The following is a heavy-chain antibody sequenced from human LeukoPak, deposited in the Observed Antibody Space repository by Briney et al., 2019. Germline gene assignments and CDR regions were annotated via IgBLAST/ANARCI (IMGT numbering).Heavy chain of an antibody. D-gene: IGHD2-21*01. J-gene: IGHJ5*02. CDR2: ISSSGATI. V-gene: IGHV3-48*03. CDR1: GFTFSDHE. CDR3: ARGLRFGD. Sequence: GGSLRLSCAASGFTFSDHEMNCVRRAPGKGLEWLSDISSSGATISCADSVKGRFTISRDNAKNLLYLQMNSLRAEDAAVYYCARGLRFGDWGQGALVTVSS.